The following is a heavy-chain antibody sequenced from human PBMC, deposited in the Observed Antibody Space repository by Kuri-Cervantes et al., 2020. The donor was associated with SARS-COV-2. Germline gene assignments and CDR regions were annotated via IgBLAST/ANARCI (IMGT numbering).Heavy chain of an antibody. CDR3: ARDLIGLAYCGGDCSWEYFDY. Sequence: SVKVSCKASGGTFSSYAISWVRQAPGQGLEWMGRIIPILGTVNYAQKFQGRVTITADKSTSTAYMELSSLRSEDTAVYYCARDLIGLAYCGGDCSWEYFDYWGQGTLVTDSS. J-gene: IGHJ4*02. CDR2: IIPILGTV. D-gene: IGHD2-21*01. V-gene: IGHV1-69*04. CDR1: GGTFSSYA.